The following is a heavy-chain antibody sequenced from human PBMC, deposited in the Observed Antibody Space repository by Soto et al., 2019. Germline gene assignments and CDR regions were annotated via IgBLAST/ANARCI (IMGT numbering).Heavy chain of an antibody. CDR2: ISYTGNT. Sequence: SETLSLTCSVSGGSISPYYWSWIRQPPGRGLESIGYISYTGNTYYNPSLRSRVTISVDTSKNQLSLKLNSVTAADTAAYYCARENYATSGAPFLDYWGQGTLVTVSS. V-gene: IGHV4-59*01. J-gene: IGHJ4*02. D-gene: IGHD3-22*01. CDR1: GGSISPYY. CDR3: ARENYATSGAPFLDY.